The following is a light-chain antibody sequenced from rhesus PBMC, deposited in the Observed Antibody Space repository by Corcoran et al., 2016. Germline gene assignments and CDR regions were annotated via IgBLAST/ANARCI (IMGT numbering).Light chain of an antibody. V-gene: IGKV2-61*01. CDR2: GGS. CDR3: MQHNALPT. J-gene: IGKJ1*01. Sequence: DIVMTQTPLSLPVTPGEPASISCRASQSLPHTEGYTYLDWYLQKPGQSPQLLIYGGSSRASGVPDRFSGSGSGTDFTLKIGKMEAEDVGVYFCMQHNALPTFGRGTKVEI. CDR1: QSLPHTEGYTY.